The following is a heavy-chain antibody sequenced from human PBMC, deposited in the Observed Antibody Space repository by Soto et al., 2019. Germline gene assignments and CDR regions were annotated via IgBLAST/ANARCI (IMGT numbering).Heavy chain of an antibody. J-gene: IGHJ4*02. CDR1: GFTFSNYA. V-gene: IGHV3-23*01. CDR2: ISGSGGRI. Sequence: EVQLLESGGDLVQPGGSLRLSCSASGFTFSNYAMSWVRQVPGKGLEWVSDISGSGGRIYQADFAKGRFTISRDNSKNTLYLQMNSLTVDDTAMYYCAEVKDEGVATTNFAHWGQGTRVTVSS. CDR3: AEVKDEGVATTNFAH. D-gene: IGHD5-12*01.